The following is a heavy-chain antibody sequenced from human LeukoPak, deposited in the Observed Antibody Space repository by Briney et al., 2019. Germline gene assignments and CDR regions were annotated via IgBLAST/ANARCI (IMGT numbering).Heavy chain of an antibody. V-gene: IGHV3-21*01. CDR1: GFTLSSYS. CDR3: ARVFGDLYGMDV. Sequence: PGGSLRLSCAASGFTLSSYSMNWVRQAPGKGLEWVSSISSSSSYIYYADSVKGRFTISRDNAKNSLYLQMNSLRAEDTAVYYCARVFGDLYGMDVWGQGTTVTVSS. D-gene: IGHD2-21*02. CDR2: ISSSSSYI. J-gene: IGHJ6*02.